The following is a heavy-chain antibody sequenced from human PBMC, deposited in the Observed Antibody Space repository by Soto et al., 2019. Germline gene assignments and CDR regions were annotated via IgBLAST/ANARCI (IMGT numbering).Heavy chain of an antibody. CDR3: ARTTSGVKCYDGSGYFCPQEAFDI. V-gene: IGHV4-30-4*01. J-gene: IGHJ3*02. CDR2: IYYSGST. Sequence: QVQLQESGPRLVKPSQTLSLTCTVSGGSISSGDYYWSWIRQPPGKGLEWIGYIYYSGSTYYNPSLKCRVTLSVETSKNPFALELGSVIAGEAAVYFRARTTSGVKCYDGSGYFCPQEAFDIRGRAAMVAVS. D-gene: IGHD3-22*01. CDR1: GGSISSGDYY.